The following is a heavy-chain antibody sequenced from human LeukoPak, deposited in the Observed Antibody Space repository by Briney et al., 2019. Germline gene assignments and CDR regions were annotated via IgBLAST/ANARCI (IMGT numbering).Heavy chain of an antibody. D-gene: IGHD2-2*01. CDR3: ARVLGRCSSTSCYVGYYYGMDV. J-gene: IGHJ6*02. Sequence: PGRSLRLSCAASGFTFSSYAMHWVRQAPGKGLEWVAVISYDGSNKYYADSVKGRFTISRDNSKNTLYLRMNSLRAEDTAVYYCARVLGRCSSTSCYVGYYYGMDVWGQGTTVTVSS. V-gene: IGHV3-30-3*01. CDR1: GFTFSSYA. CDR2: ISYDGSNK.